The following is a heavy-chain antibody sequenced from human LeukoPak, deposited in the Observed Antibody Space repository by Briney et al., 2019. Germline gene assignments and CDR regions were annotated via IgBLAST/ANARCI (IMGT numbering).Heavy chain of an antibody. V-gene: IGHV5-51*01. CDR3: AKGKGYCSAGSCGIFDY. J-gene: IGHJ4*02. CDR2: IYPADSDT. CDR1: GYSFPNYW. Sequence: GESLKISCKGSGYSFPNYWIGWVRQMPGQGLEWMGIIYPADSDTRYSPSLQGQVTISADKSISTAYLQWSSLKASDTAMYYCAKGKGYCSAGSCGIFDYWGQGTLVTVSS. D-gene: IGHD2-15*01.